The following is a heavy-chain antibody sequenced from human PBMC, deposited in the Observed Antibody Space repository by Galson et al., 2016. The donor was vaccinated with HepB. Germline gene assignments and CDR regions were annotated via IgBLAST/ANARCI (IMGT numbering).Heavy chain of an antibody. CDR3: ARFIASPWNDYYYYGMDV. J-gene: IGHJ6*04. V-gene: IGHV3-74*01. CDR2: IKGDGSVT. D-gene: IGHD1-1*01. CDR1: GFTFSDYW. Sequence: SLRLSCAASGFTFSDYWMHWVRQAPGKGLMWVSRIKGDGSVTDYADSVKGRFTISRDNAKNSLYLHMNSLRAEDTAVYYCARFIASPWNDYYYYGMDVWGKGTTVTVSS.